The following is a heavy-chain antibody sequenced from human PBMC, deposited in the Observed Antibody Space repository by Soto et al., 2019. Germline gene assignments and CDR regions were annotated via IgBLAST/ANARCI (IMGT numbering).Heavy chain of an antibody. D-gene: IGHD5-12*01. CDR3: ASEGYTYYYHMDV. CDR1: GASISSYY. J-gene: IGHJ6*03. Sequence: SETLSLTCTVSGASISSYYWTWIRQPPGKGLEWIGYIYYSGSSLYNPSLKSRVTFSIDTSKNQISLKLRSVTAADTAVYYCASEGYTYYYHMDVSGKGTTVTVSS. CDR2: IYYSGSS. V-gene: IGHV4-59*01.